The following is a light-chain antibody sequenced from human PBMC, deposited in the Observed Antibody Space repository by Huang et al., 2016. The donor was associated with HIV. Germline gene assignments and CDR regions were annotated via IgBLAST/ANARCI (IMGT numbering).Light chain of an antibody. J-gene: IGKJ2*01. CDR3: HQYYNTPYT. V-gene: IGKV4-1*01. CDR1: QSVLDNSNHKNC. CDR2: WAS. Sequence: DIVMTQSPDSLAVSLGERATINCKSNQSVLDNSNHKNCLAWFQQKPGQPPKLLIYWASSRESGGPDRFSGSGSGTDFTLTISSLQAEDVAVYYCHQYYNTPYTFGQGTKLEIK.